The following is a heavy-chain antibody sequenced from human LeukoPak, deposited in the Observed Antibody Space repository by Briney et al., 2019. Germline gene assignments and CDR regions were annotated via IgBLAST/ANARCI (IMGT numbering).Heavy chain of an antibody. CDR3: ARGLNYDILTGYYLYNWFDP. J-gene: IGHJ5*02. Sequence: SETLSLTCAVYGGSFSGYYWSWIRQPPGKGLEWIGEINHSGSTNYNPSLKSRVTISVDTSKDQFSLKLSSVTAADTAVYYCARGLNYDILTGYYLYNWFDPWGQGTLVTVSS. CDR1: GGSFSGYY. D-gene: IGHD3-9*01. CDR2: INHSGST. V-gene: IGHV4-34*01.